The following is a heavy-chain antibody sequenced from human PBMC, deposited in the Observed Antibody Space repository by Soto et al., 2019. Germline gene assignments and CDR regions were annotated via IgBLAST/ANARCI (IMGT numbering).Heavy chain of an antibody. CDR3: ARFAAPASRNSDFDY. D-gene: IGHD3-16*01. Sequence: QLQLQESGPGLVKPSGTLSLTCTVSGASISSSDYYWGWVRQTPGKGLDWIGNIYYSGTTYYNPSLKSRVTISVDTSKNQFSLKLNSVTAADTAVYYCARFAAPASRNSDFDYWGQGTLVTVSS. J-gene: IGHJ4*02. CDR1: GASISSSDYY. V-gene: IGHV4-39*01. CDR2: IYYSGTT.